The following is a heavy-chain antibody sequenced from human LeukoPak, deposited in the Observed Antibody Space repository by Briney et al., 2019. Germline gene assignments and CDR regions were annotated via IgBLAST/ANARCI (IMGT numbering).Heavy chain of an antibody. D-gene: IGHD6-6*01. CDR1: GASISSYY. J-gene: IGHJ4*02. CDR3: ARLPYSSSRGQDD. V-gene: IGHV4-59*08. Sequence: PSETLSLTCTVSGASISSYYWSWIRQPPGKGLEWIGYIYYSGSTNYNPSLKSRVTISVDTSKNQFSLKLSSVTAADTAVYYCARLPYSSSRGQDDWGQGTLVTVSS. CDR2: IYYSGST.